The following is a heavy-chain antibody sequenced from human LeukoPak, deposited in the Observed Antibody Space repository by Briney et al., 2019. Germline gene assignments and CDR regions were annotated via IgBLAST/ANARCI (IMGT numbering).Heavy chain of an antibody. Sequence: GGSLRLSCAASGFTFSSYWLSWVRQAPGKGLEWVATMSPDGTQKYYVDSVEGRFAVSRDNARDSLYLQMNSLRAEDTAVYYCARYFTAVASTVRLDYWGQGTLVTVSS. CDR3: ARYFTAVASTVRLDY. CDR2: MSPDGTQK. D-gene: IGHD6-19*01. CDR1: GFTFSSYW. V-gene: IGHV3-7*03. J-gene: IGHJ4*02.